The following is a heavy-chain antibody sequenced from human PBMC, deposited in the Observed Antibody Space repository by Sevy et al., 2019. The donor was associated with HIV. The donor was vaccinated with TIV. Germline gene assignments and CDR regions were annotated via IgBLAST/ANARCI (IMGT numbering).Heavy chain of an antibody. D-gene: IGHD5-12*01. Sequence: SETLSLTCTVSGYSISSGYYWGWIRQPPGKGLEWIGSIYRSGGTYYNPSLKSRVTLSVDTSKNQFSLKLSSVTAADTAVYYCARVGSIVATTSTFDYWGQGTLVTVSS. CDR3: ARVGSIVATTSTFDY. CDR1: GYSISSGYY. V-gene: IGHV4-38-2*02. J-gene: IGHJ4*02. CDR2: IYRSGGT.